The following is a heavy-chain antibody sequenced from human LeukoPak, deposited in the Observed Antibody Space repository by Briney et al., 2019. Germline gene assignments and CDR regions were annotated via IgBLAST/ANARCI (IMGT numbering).Heavy chain of an antibody. CDR2: ISWNSGSI. V-gene: IGHV3-9*03. CDR3: AKTLKSQDYYVSSSSWESGDFDV. J-gene: IGHJ3*01. CDR1: GFTFDDYA. D-gene: IGHD3-22*01. Sequence: GGSLRLSCAASGFTFDDYAMHWVRQRPGKGLEWVSGISWNSGSIGYADSVQGRFSISRDNAKNSLYLQMNSLGAEDMALYYCAKTLKSQDYYVSSSSWESGDFDVWGQGTVVTVSS.